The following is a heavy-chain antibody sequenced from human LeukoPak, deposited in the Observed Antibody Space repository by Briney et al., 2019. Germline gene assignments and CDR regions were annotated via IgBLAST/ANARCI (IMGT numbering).Heavy chain of an antibody. CDR2: IYYSGSA. V-gene: IGHV4-59*08. CDR3: ARHTYGNSEFDY. CDR1: GGSISSYY. Sequence: PSETLSLTCTVSGGSISSYYWSRIRQPPGKGLEWIGYIYYSGSANYNPSLKSRVTISVDTSKNQFSLKLSSVTAADTAVYYCARHTYGNSEFDYWGQGTLVTVSS. J-gene: IGHJ4*02. D-gene: IGHD4-23*01.